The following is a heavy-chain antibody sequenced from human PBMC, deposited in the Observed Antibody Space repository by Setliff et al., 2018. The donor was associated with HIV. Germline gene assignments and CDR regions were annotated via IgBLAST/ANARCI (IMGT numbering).Heavy chain of an antibody. CDR3: ARARRDSYDRGRRNHYYIDV. Sequence: ASVKVSCKASGYTFSRYGISWVRQAPGQGLEWMGWVSGYNGNTKYVQKFQGRVTMTRDTSISTAYMELNNLKFEDTAVYYCARARRDSYDRGRRNHYYIDVWGKGTTVTVSS. CDR1: GYTFSRYG. J-gene: IGHJ6*03. CDR2: VSGYNGNT. D-gene: IGHD3-22*01. V-gene: IGHV1-18*01.